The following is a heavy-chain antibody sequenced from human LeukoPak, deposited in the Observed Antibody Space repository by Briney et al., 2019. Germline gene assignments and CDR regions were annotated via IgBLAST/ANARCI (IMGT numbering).Heavy chain of an antibody. CDR1: GGSISSSYYY. Sequence: PSETLSLTCTVSGGSISSSYYYWGWIRQPPGKGLEWIGSIYSSGSTYYNPSLKSRITMSVDMSANQFSLRLTSVSAADTAVYYCTRAYWIGFHFDSWGQGILVSVSS. D-gene: IGHD3-3*01. V-gene: IGHV4-39*07. CDR3: TRAYWIGFHFDS. CDR2: IYSSGST. J-gene: IGHJ4*02.